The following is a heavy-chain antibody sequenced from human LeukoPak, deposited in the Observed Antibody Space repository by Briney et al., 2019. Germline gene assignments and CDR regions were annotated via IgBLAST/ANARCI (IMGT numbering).Heavy chain of an antibody. J-gene: IGHJ3*02. V-gene: IGHV3-23*01. D-gene: IGHD6-13*01. CDR1: GFTFSSYA. Sequence: AGGSLRLSCAASGFTFSSYAMSWVRQAPGKGLEWVSAISGSGGSTYYADSVKGRFTISRDNSKNTLYLQMNSLRAEDTAVYYCARHSSSWYSGGYAFDIWGQGTMVTVSS. CDR2: ISGSGGST. CDR3: ARHSSSWYSGGYAFDI.